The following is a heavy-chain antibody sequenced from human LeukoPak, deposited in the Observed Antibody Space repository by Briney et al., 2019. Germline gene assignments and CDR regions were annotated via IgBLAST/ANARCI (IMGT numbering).Heavy chain of an antibody. CDR3: ARDTFEPLVIDF. J-gene: IGHJ4*02. CDR1: GFSFRRYA. Sequence: GGSLRLVCAASGFSFRRYAMKWVRQAPGKGLGWVAYVNAESTDILYADSVRGRFTISRDNAKNSLYLQMNSLRAEDRGVYYCARDTFEPLVIDFWGQGTLVTVSS. CDR2: VNAESTDI. D-gene: IGHD6-13*01. V-gene: IGHV3-21*05.